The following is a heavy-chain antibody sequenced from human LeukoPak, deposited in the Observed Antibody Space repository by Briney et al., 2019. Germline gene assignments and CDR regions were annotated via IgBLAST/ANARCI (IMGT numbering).Heavy chain of an antibody. Sequence: PSETLSLTCAVSGGTISSGGYSWGWIRQPPGKGLEWIGYIYHSGSTYYNPSLKSRVTISVDRSKNQFSLKLSSVTAADTAVYYCARGVAAKDEDYYYGMDVWGQGTTVTVSS. CDR2: IYHSGST. CDR3: ARGVAAKDEDYYYGMDV. V-gene: IGHV4-30-2*01. J-gene: IGHJ6*02. D-gene: IGHD2-15*01. CDR1: GGTISSGGYS.